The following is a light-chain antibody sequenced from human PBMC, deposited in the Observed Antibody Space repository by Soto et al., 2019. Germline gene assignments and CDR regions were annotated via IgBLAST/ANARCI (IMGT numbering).Light chain of an antibody. V-gene: IGKV3-20*01. CDR3: QQYNSSPRT. CDR1: QRVSDSY. J-gene: IGKJ4*01. Sequence: EIVLTQSPGILSLSPGERATLSCRASQRVSDSYLAWYQQKLGQAPRLLIYAASTRAPGVPDRFSGSGSGTDFTLTISRLEPEDFAVYHCQQYNSSPRTFGRGTKVDIK. CDR2: AAS.